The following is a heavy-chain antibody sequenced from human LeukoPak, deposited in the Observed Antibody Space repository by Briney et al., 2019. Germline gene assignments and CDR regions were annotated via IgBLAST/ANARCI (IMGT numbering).Heavy chain of an antibody. CDR1: GFTFGDYA. CDR2: IRSKTYGGTT. D-gene: IGHD2-15*01. V-gene: IGHV3-49*04. Sequence: GGSLRLSCTASGFTFGDYAMSWVRQAPGKGLEWVGFIRSKTYGGTTEYAGSVKGKFTISRDDSKSISYLQMNSLQTEDTAVYYCTRRGYCSGGSCYFWFDPWRQGTLVTVSS. J-gene: IGHJ5*02. CDR3: TRRGYCSGGSCYFWFDP.